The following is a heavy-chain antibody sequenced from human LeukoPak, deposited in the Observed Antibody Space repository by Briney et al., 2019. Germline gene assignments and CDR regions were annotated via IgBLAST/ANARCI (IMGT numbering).Heavy chain of an antibody. CDR1: GGSISSSSYY. Sequence: LETLSLTCTVSGGSISSSSYYWGWIRQPPGKGLEWIGSIYYSGSTYYNPSLKSRVTISVDTSKNQFSLKLSSVTAADTAVYYCARCSTYYYDSSGYYYDYWGQGTLVTVSS. CDR2: IYYSGST. CDR3: ARCSTYYYDSSGYYYDY. J-gene: IGHJ4*02. D-gene: IGHD3-22*01. V-gene: IGHV4-39*07.